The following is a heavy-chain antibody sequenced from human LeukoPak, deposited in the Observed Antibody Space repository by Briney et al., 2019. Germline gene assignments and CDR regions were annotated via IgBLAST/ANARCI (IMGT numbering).Heavy chain of an antibody. Sequence: SVKVSCKASGGTFSSYAISWVRQAPGQGLEWMGGIIPIFGTANYAQKFQGRVTITTDESTSTAYMELSSLRSEDTAVYYCARLGYCSSTSCYEGEWYFDYWGQGTLVTVSS. J-gene: IGHJ4*02. CDR2: IIPIFGTA. D-gene: IGHD2-2*01. CDR1: GGTFSSYA. CDR3: ARLGYCSSTSCYEGEWYFDY. V-gene: IGHV1-69*05.